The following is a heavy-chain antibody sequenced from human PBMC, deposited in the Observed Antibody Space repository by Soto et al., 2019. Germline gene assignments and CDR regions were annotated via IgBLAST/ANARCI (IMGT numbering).Heavy chain of an antibody. J-gene: IGHJ6*02. Sequence: PGGSLRLSCAASGFTFSSYAMSWVRQAPGKGLEWVSAISGSGGSTYYADSVKGRFTISRDNSKNTLYLQMNSLRAEGTAVYYCARLAVAEGYYYGMDVWGQGTTVTVSS. D-gene: IGHD6-19*01. CDR1: GFTFSSYA. CDR2: ISGSGGST. V-gene: IGHV3-23*01. CDR3: ARLAVAEGYYYGMDV.